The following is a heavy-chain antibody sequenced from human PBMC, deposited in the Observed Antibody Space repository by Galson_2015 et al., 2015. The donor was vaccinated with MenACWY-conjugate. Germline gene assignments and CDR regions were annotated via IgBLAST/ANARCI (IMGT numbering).Heavy chain of an antibody. CDR3: AKDRTTVVTGFDY. J-gene: IGHJ4*02. CDR1: GFTFSSYA. Sequence: SLRLSCAASGFTFSSYAMSWVRQAPGKGLEWVSAISGSGGSTYYADSVKGRFTISRDNSKNTLYLQMNSLRAEDTTVYYCAKDRTTVVTGFDYWGQGTLVTVSS. D-gene: IGHD4-23*01. CDR2: ISGSGGST. V-gene: IGHV3-23*01.